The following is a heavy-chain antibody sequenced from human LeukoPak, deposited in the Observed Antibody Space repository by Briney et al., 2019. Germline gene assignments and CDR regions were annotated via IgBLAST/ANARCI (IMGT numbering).Heavy chain of an antibody. CDR1: GGSLSGYY. CDR3: ARYYCSGTCYHFDY. J-gene: IGHJ4*02. D-gene: IGHD2-2*01. V-gene: IGHV4-59*08. CDR2: IYSSGST. Sequence: PSETLSLTCTVSGGSLSGYYWSWIRQPPGKGLEWIGYIYSSGSTKYSPSLKSRVTMSVDTSKNQFSLKLTSVTAADTAGYYCARYYCSGTCYHFDYWGQGTLVTVSS.